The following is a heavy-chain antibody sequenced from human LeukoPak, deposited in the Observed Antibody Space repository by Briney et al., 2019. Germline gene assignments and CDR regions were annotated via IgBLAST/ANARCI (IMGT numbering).Heavy chain of an antibody. D-gene: IGHD3-16*02. Sequence: GTSLRLSCAASGITFTIAGMHWVRQVPGKGLEWVAVISSDGRNIYYADSVKGRFIISRDTSRNILFLQMNGLRADDTAMYYCAKDKGNRYFDYWGQGTLVTISS. V-gene: IGHV3-30*18. J-gene: IGHJ4*02. CDR3: AKDKGNRYFDY. CDR1: GITFTIAG. CDR2: ISSDGRNI.